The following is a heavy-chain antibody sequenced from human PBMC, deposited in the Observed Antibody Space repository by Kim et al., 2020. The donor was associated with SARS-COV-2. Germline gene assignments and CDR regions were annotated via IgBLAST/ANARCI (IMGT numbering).Heavy chain of an antibody. J-gene: IGHJ3*02. D-gene: IGHD3-10*01. CDR2: ISWNSGSI. CDR1: GFTFDDYA. Sequence: GGSLRLSCAASGFTFDDYAMHWVRQAPGKGLEWVSGISWNSGSIGYADSVKGRFTISRDNAKNSLYLQMNSLRAEDTALYYCAKDKVFGTYYYGSGSYEDAFDIWGQGTMVTVSS. CDR3: AKDKVFGTYYYGSGSYEDAFDI. V-gene: IGHV3-9*01.